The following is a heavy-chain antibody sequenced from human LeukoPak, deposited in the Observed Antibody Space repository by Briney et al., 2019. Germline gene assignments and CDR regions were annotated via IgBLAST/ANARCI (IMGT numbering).Heavy chain of an antibody. CDR2: IYYSGST. D-gene: IGHD3-9*01. J-gene: IGHJ4*02. Sequence: SETLSLTCTVSGGSISSSSYYWGWIRQPPGKGLEWIGSIYYSGSTYYNPSLKSRVTISVDTSKNQFSLKLSSVTAADTAVYYCARLVLLTYYDILTGSGKFDYWGQGTLVTVSS. V-gene: IGHV4-39*01. CDR3: ARLVLLTYYDILTGSGKFDY. CDR1: GGSISSSSYY.